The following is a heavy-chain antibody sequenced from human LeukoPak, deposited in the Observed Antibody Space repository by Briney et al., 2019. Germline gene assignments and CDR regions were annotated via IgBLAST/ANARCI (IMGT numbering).Heavy chain of an antibody. CDR2: IYYSGST. D-gene: IGHD6-13*01. J-gene: IGHJ4*02. V-gene: IGHV4-39*07. Sequence: PSETLSLTCTVSGGSISSSSSYWGWIRQPPGKGLEWIGNIYYSGSTYYNPSLKSRVTISVDTSKNQFSPKLSSVTAADTAVYYCARFGYSSSWYEPSPFDYWGQGTLVTVSS. CDR1: GGSISSSSSY. CDR3: ARFGYSSSWYEPSPFDY.